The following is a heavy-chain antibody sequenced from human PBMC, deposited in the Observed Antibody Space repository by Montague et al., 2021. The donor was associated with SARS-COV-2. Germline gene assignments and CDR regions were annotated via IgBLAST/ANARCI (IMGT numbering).Heavy chain of an antibody. CDR3: ARTPSPYDYG. CDR2: MNPNSGNT. Sequence: SVKVSCKASGYTFTDFDVNWVRQAPGQGLEWMGWMNPNSGNTVYXPKFQGRVSMTRDISIDTAYMEVSRLRSEDTAVYFCARTPSPYDYG. V-gene: IGHV1-8*01. D-gene: IGHD2-2*01. J-gene: IGHJ6*01. CDR1: GYTFTDFD.